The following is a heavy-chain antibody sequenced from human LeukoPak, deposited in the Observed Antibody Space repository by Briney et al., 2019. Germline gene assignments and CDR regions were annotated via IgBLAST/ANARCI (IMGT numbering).Heavy chain of an antibody. CDR1: GFTFSSYV. J-gene: IGHJ5*02. CDR2: ISNDGSNK. Sequence: GGSLRLSCAASGFTFSSYVMHWVRQAPGKGLEWVAVISNDGSNKYYADSVKGRFTISRDNSKNTLYLQMNSLRADDTAVYYCAKSRTASHWFDPWGQGTLVTVSS. V-gene: IGHV3-30*18. D-gene: IGHD1-14*01. CDR3: AKSRTASHWFDP.